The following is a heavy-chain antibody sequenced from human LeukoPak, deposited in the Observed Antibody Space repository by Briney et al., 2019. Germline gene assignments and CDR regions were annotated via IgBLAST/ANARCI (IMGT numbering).Heavy chain of an antibody. V-gene: IGHV4-61*02. CDR3: ARGGYSYVNYFDY. D-gene: IGHD5-18*01. CDR1: GASISSDSYY. J-gene: IGHJ4*02. Sequence: PSQTLSLTCSVSGASISSDSYYWSWIRQPVGKGLEWIGRIYTSGSTNYNPSLKSRVTISVDTSKNQFSLKLNSVTAADTAVYYCARGGYSYVNYFDYWGQGTLVTVSS. CDR2: IYTSGST.